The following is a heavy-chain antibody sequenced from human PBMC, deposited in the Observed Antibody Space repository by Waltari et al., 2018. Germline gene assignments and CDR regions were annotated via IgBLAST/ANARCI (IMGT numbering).Heavy chain of an antibody. J-gene: IGHJ4*02. D-gene: IGHD2-2*01. CDR1: GFTFMRYW. Sequence: VQLVESGGGLVQHGGSLRLPCGASGFTFMRYWMSWFRQTPGKGLEWVANINYDGSQKYYVDSVKGRFTISRDNAKNSLYLQMNSLRVEDTAVYYCAKSRGFEYWGQGTLITVSS. CDR3: AKSRGFEY. CDR2: INYDGSQK. V-gene: IGHV3-7*01.